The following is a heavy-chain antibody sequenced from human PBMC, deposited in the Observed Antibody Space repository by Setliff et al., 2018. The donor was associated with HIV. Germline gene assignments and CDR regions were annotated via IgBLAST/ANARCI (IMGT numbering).Heavy chain of an antibody. J-gene: IGHJ4*02. D-gene: IGHD1-26*01. CDR1: GGSFSGYY. CDR3: ARSRLTWEIDF. Sequence: SETLSLTCAVSGGSFSGYYWNWIRQAPRKGLEWIGEIDHTGRINYYPSLKSRVTMSVDTSKNQFSLKVESVTAADRGVYYCARSRLTWEIDFWGQGNLVTVSS. V-gene: IGHV4-34*01. CDR2: IDHTGRI.